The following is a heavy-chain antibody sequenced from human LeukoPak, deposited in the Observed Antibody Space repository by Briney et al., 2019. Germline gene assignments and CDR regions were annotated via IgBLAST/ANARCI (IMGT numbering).Heavy chain of an antibody. J-gene: IGHJ5*02. CDR3: AKEHGDPYGFDP. CDR1: GFTFYDYA. Sequence: GGSLRLSCAASGFTFYDYAMHWVRHAPGKGLEWVSGISWNSGSIGYADSVKGRFTISRDNAKNSLYLQMNSLRAEDTALYYCAKEHGDPYGFDPWGQGTLVTVSS. CDR2: ISWNSGSI. V-gene: IGHV3-9*01. D-gene: IGHD4-17*01.